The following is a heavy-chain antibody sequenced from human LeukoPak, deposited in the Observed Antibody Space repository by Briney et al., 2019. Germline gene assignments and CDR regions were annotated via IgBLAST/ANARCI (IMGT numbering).Heavy chain of an antibody. J-gene: IGHJ4*02. D-gene: IGHD2-15*01. CDR2: ISSSGSTI. Sequence: GGSLSLSCAASGFTFSDYYMSWIRQAPGKGLEWVSYISSSGSTIYYADSVKGRFTISRDNAKNSLYLQMNSLRAEDTAVYYCARDLGYCSGGSCSPRGYFDYWGQGTLVTVSS. CDR1: GFTFSDYY. CDR3: ARDLGYCSGGSCSPRGYFDY. V-gene: IGHV3-11*01.